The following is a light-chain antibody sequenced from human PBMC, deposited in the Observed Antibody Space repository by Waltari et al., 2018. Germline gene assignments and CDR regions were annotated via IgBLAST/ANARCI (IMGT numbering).Light chain of an antibody. V-gene: IGLV2-23*02. J-gene: IGLJ2*01. CDR1: SSDVGSYNF. CDR2: EVT. CDR3: CSFASRIGV. Sequence: QSALTQPASVSGSPGQSITISCTGTSSDVGSYNFVSWYQQHPGKAPKLIISEVTKRPSGGSNRFSGSKSGNTASLTISGLQADDEADYYCCSFASRIGVFGGVTKVTVL.